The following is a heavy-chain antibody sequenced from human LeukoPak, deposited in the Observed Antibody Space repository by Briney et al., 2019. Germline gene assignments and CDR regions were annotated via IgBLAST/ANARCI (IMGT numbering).Heavy chain of an antibody. V-gene: IGHV4-39*01. J-gene: IGHJ2*01. CDR1: GGSISSRTHY. CDR3: ARLPTVIVAQVIWYYDL. CDR2: IYYSGNT. D-gene: IGHD3-22*01. Sequence: SETLSLTCIVSGGSISSRTHYWGWVRQPPGKGLEWVGSIYYSGNTYRSPSLQSRLTVSVDTSKNQFSLKLTSVTAADTAVYYCARLPTVIVAQVIWYYDLWGRGTLVTVSS.